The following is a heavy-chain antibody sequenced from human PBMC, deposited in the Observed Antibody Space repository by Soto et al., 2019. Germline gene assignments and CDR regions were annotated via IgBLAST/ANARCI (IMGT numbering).Heavy chain of an antibody. CDR3: AKDRDYPRDQFHY. J-gene: IGHJ4*02. CDR1: GFTFTYYA. V-gene: IGHV3-23*01. Sequence: EVQLLESGGGLVQPGGSLRLSCTASGFTFTYYAFSWVRQAPGKGLEWVSAISANGQGIYYADSVMGRFTISRDNSKNTVFLHMDSLRAEDTAVYYCAKDRDYPRDQFHYWGQGTLVTVSS. D-gene: IGHD2-2*01. CDR2: ISANGQGI.